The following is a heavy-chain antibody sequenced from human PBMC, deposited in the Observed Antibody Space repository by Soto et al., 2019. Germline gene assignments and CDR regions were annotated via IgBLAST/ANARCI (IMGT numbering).Heavy chain of an antibody. Sequence: EMQLVESGGGLVQPGGSLRLSCAASGFTFSDHYMDWVRQAPGKGLEWVGRIRNKANSYATEYAASAKGRFTISRDDSKNSLYLQMNSLRTEDTAVYYCDRVPLVAGAAAPRGWFDPWGQGTLVTVSS. V-gene: IGHV3-72*01. CDR3: DRVPLVAGAAAPRGWFDP. CDR1: GFTFSDHY. D-gene: IGHD2-2*01. CDR2: IRNKANSYAT. J-gene: IGHJ5*02.